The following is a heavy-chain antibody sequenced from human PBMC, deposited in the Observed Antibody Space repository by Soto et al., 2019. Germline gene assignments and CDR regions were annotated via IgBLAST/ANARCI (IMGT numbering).Heavy chain of an antibody. J-gene: IGHJ5*01. D-gene: IGHD3-10*02. CDR3: ARANVFNAGFFAINSFDS. CDR1: GYSFTNYW. V-gene: IGHV5-51*01. Sequence: RGESLKISCKGSGYSFTNYWIGWVRQMPGKGQEWMGPIYLCDSETRYSPSFQGRVTISADNSISACYLQWGSLKASDTAMYYCARANVFNAGFFAINSFDSGGQGILVTVSS. CDR2: IYLCDSET.